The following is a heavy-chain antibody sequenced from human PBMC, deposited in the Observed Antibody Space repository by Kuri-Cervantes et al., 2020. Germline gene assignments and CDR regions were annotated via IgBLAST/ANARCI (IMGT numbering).Heavy chain of an antibody. Sequence: SCAASGFTFSSYGMHWVRQAPGKGLEWVAVISYDGSNKYYADSVKGRFTISRDNSKNTLYLQMNSLRAEDTAVYYCVREKSDTAMVTYQDYWGQGTLVTVSS. CDR1: GFTFSSYG. V-gene: IGHV3-30*03. CDR3: VREKSDTAMVTYQDY. J-gene: IGHJ4*02. CDR2: ISYDGSNK. D-gene: IGHD5-18*01.